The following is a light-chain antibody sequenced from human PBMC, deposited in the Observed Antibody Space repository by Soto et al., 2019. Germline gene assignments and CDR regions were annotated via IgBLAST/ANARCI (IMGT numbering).Light chain of an antibody. CDR2: AAS. CDR3: QKYNSAPRT. CDR1: QSISNY. Sequence: IQVTQSPSTLSASVGDRVTITCRASQSISNYLAWYQQKPGKVPKLLIYAASTLQSGVPSRFSGSGSGTDLTLTISSLQPEDVATYYCQKYNSAPRTFGQGTKVDIK. V-gene: IGKV1-27*01. J-gene: IGKJ1*01.